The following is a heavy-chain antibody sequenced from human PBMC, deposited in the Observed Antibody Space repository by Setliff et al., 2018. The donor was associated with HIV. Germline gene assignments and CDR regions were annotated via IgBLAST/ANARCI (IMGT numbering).Heavy chain of an antibody. CDR3: ATSDRDSGPVDWFFDV. D-gene: IGHD2-15*01. Sequence: PSETLSLTCAVSGYSINSAFSWGWIRQSPGKGLEWIGTVYQSGATFYNPSLKSRVTTSVDTSKNYFSLSLTSVTAADTAIYYCATSDRDSGPVDWFFDVWGRGTLVTVSS. CDR1: GYSINSAFS. V-gene: IGHV4-38-2*01. J-gene: IGHJ2*01. CDR2: VYQSGAT.